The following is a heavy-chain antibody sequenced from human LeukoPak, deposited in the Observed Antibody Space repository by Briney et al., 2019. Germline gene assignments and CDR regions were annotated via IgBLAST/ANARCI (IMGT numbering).Heavy chain of an antibody. D-gene: IGHD3-10*01. CDR2: INPSGGST. V-gene: IGHV1-46*01. CDR3: ARKSSLSHRVDY. Sequence: ASEKVSCKASGYTFTSYYMHWVRQAPGQGLEWMGIINPSGGSTSYAQKFQGRVTMTRDMSTSTVYMELSSLRSEDTAVYYCARKSSLSHRVDYWGQGTMVTVSS. CDR1: GYTFTSYY. J-gene: IGHJ4*02.